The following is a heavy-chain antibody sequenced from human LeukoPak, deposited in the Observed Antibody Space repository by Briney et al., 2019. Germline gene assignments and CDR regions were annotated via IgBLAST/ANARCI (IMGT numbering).Heavy chain of an antibody. V-gene: IGHV4-4*07. Sequence: SETLSLTCTVSGGSISDYYWSWIRQPAGKGLEWIGRVHTSGSTNYNPSLKSRVTMSVDTSKNQFSLRLSTVTAADTAVYYCARDLYGDYGVSDYWGQGTLVTVSS. CDR2: VHTSGST. CDR3: ARDLYGDYGVSDY. CDR1: GGSISDYY. J-gene: IGHJ4*02. D-gene: IGHD4-17*01.